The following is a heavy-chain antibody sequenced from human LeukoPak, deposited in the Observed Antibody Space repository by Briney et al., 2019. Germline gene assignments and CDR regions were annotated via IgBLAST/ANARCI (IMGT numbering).Heavy chain of an antibody. CDR1: GGSISSYY. CDR2: ISGSGGST. V-gene: IGHV3-23*01. CDR3: AKDRFVVVPTAIAPVDY. Sequence: ETLSLTCTVSGGSISSYYWSWVRQAPGKGLEWVSAISGSGGSTYYADSVKGRFTISRDNSKNTLYLQMNSLRAEDTAVYYCAKDRFVVVPTAIAPVDYWGQGTLVTVSS. J-gene: IGHJ4*02. D-gene: IGHD2-2*01.